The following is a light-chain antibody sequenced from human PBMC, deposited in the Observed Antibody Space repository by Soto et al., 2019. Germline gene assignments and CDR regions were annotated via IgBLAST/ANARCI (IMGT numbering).Light chain of an antibody. CDR1: QSISNY. Sequence: DIQMTQSPSSLSASFGDRVTITCRASQSISNYVNWYQKKLGQAPKVLVYGASNLQSGVPSRFSGGGPGTLFSLTITNLHPEYFATYFCQQSWAGFSVGPGTKVDLK. CDR3: QQSWAGFS. CDR2: GAS. J-gene: IGKJ3*01. V-gene: IGKV1-39*01.